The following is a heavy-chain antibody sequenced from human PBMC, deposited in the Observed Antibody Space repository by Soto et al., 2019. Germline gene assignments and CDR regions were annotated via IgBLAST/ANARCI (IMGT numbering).Heavy chain of an antibody. J-gene: IGHJ5*02. CDR2: ISYDGSYK. Sequence: QVQLVESGGGVVQPGRSLRLSCAASGFTFSDYALHWVRQAPVKGLEWVAVISYDGSYKYNEDSVKGRFTISRDNSKNTLYLQMNSLRAEDTAVYYCAVDMGAVGGEHFLASWGQGTLVTVAS. CDR3: AVDMGAVGGEHFLAS. V-gene: IGHV3-30-3*01. D-gene: IGHD1-26*01. CDR1: GFTFSDYA.